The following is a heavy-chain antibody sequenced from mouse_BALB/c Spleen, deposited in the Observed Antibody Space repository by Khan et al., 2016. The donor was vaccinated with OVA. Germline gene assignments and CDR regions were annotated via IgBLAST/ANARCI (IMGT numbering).Heavy chain of an antibody. CDR3: ARKDYRYDGFAY. CDR2: IYPGDGDT. D-gene: IGHD2-14*01. V-gene: IGHV1-80*01. J-gene: IGHJ3*01. CDR1: AYAFSSYW. Sequence: QVQLQQSGAELVRPGSSVKISCKASAYAFSSYWMNWVKQRPGQGLEWIGQIYPGDGDTNYNGKFKGKATLTADKSSSTAYMQLSSLTSEDSAVYFCARKDYRYDGFAYWGQGTLVTVSA.